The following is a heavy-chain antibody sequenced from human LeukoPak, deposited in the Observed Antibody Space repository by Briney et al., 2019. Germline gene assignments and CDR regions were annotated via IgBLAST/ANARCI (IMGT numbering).Heavy chain of an antibody. D-gene: IGHD5-24*01. CDR3: ARFRVDRDGYNGAGTDYFDY. CDR2: IYYSGST. CDR1: GGSISSYY. J-gene: IGHJ4*02. V-gene: IGHV4-59*08. Sequence: SETLSLTCTVSGGSISSYYWSWIRQPPGKGLEWIGYIYYSGSTNYNPSLKSRVTISVDTSKNEFSLKLSSVTAADTAVYYCARFRVDRDGYNGAGTDYFDYWGQGSLVTVSS.